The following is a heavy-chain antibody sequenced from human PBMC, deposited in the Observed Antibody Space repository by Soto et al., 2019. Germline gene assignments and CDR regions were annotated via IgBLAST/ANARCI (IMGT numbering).Heavy chain of an antibody. CDR2: ISGSGGST. Sequence: EVPLLESGGGLVQPGGSLRLSCAASGFTFSNYAVTWVRQAPGKGLEWVSTISGSGGSTYYADSVKGRFTISRDNSRTPLYLQMNRLRAEDTAVYYCAKDQGSSWYEIDYWGQGTLVTVSS. J-gene: IGHJ4*02. V-gene: IGHV3-23*01. CDR1: GFTFSNYA. CDR3: AKDQGSSWYEIDY. D-gene: IGHD6-13*01.